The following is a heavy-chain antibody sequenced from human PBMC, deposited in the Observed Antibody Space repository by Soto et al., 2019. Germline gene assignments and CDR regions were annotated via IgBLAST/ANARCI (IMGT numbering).Heavy chain of an antibody. D-gene: IGHD3-10*01. Sequence: ASVKVSCKASGGTFSSYAISWVRQAPGQGLEWMGWIIAYYGNTNYAQKLQGRVTMTTDTSTSTAYMELRSLRSDDTAVYYCARSNYYGSGSYWNDYYYYGMDVWGQGTTVTVS. CDR3: ARSNYYGSGSYWNDYYYYGMDV. CDR1: GGTFSSYA. V-gene: IGHV1-18*01. CDR2: IIAYYGNT. J-gene: IGHJ6*02.